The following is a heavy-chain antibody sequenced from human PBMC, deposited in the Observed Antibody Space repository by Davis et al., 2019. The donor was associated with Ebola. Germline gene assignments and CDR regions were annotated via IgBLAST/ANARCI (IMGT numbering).Heavy chain of an antibody. CDR2: INWNGGSS. Sequence: GESLKISCAASGFTFDDYAMTWVRQAPGKGLEWVSGINWNGGSSGYADSVKGRFTISRDNSKNTLYLQMNSLTVEDTAVYYCAKGGSGWPSDYSYGMGVWGKGTTVTVSS. D-gene: IGHD6-19*01. CDR1: GFTFDDYA. CDR3: AKGGSGWPSDYSYGMGV. V-gene: IGHV3-20*04. J-gene: IGHJ6*04.